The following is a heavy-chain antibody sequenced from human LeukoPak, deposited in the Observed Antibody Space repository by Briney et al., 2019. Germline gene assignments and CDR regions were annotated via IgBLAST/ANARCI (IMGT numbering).Heavy chain of an antibody. CDR1: GFTFSDYY. Sequence: PGGSLRLSCAASGFTFSDYYMSWIRQAPGKGLEWVSYISSSGSTIYYADSVKGRFTISRDNAKNSLYLQMNSLRAEDTAVYYCARAPVGYGSGGYYNSRFFDYWGQGTLVTVSS. D-gene: IGHD3-10*01. CDR3: ARAPVGYGSGGYYNSRFFDY. J-gene: IGHJ4*02. CDR2: ISSSGSTI. V-gene: IGHV3-11*01.